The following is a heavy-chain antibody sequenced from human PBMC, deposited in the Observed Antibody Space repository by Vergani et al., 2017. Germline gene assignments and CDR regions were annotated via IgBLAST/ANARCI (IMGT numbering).Heavy chain of an antibody. J-gene: IGHJ6*03. V-gene: IGHV3-33*01. CDR2: IGKDGINT. CDR1: GFTFSNFG. D-gene: IGHD5-18*01. Sequence: QVQLVESAGGVVQPGGSLRLSCAASGFTFSNFGMHWIRQAPGKGLEWLAYIGKDGINTRYRDAVKGRFTVSRDNSKDILYLQMDSLRAEDTAVYYCARCPSGTAMAADSYYMDVWGKGTTVTVSS. CDR3: ARCPSGTAMAADSYYMDV.